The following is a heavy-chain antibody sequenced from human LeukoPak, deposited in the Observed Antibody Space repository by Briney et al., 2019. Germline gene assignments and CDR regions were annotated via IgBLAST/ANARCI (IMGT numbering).Heavy chain of an antibody. D-gene: IGHD3-3*01. J-gene: IGHJ3*02. Sequence: PGGSLRLSCGASGFTFSNYAMSWVRQAPGKGLEWVSGISWSSGIIGYADSVKGRFTISRDNAKNSLYLQMDSLRAEDTALYYCAKDTGRPTDAITMEDNAFDIWGQGTMVTVSS. CDR3: AKDTGRPTDAITMEDNAFDI. V-gene: IGHV3-9*01. CDR2: ISWSSGII. CDR1: GFTFSNYA.